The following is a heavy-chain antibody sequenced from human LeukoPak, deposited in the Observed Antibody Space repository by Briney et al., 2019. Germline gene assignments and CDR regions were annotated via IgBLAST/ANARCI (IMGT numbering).Heavy chain of an antibody. CDR3: AREGSSSWYVDY. J-gene: IGHJ4*02. Sequence: PGGSLRLSCAASGFTFSSYAMSWVRQAPGKGLEWVSAISGSGGSTYYADSVKGRFTISRDNSKNTLYLQMNSLRVEDTAVYYCAREGSSSWYVDYWGQGTLVTVSS. CDR2: ISGSGGST. D-gene: IGHD6-13*01. CDR1: GFTFSSYA. V-gene: IGHV3-23*01.